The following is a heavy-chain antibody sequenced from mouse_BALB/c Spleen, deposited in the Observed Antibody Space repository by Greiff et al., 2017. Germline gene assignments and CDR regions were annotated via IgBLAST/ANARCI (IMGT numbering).Heavy chain of an antibody. Sequence: EVKVVESGGGLVQPGGSLRLSCATSGFTFTDYYMSWVRQPPGKALEWLGFIRNKANGYTTEYSASVKGRFTISRDNSQSILYLQMNTLRAEDSATYYCARDRTGTSFAYWGQGTLVTVSA. CDR2: IRNKANGYTT. J-gene: IGHJ3*01. CDR3: ARDRTGTSFAY. V-gene: IGHV7-3*02. D-gene: IGHD4-1*01. CDR1: GFTFTDYY.